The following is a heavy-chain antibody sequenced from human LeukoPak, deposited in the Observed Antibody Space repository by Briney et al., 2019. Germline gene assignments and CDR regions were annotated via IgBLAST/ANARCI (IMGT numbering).Heavy chain of an antibody. CDR1: GGSISSGGYY. V-gene: IGHV4-31*03. CDR2: IYYSGST. CDR3: ARESFYGDHSPRFDY. Sequence: PSQTLSLTCTVSGGSISSGGYYWSWIRQHPGKGLEWIGYIYYSGSTYYNPSLKSRVTISVDTSKNQFSLKLSSVTAADTAVYYWARESFYGDHSPRFDYWGQGTLVTVSS. D-gene: IGHD4-17*01. J-gene: IGHJ4*02.